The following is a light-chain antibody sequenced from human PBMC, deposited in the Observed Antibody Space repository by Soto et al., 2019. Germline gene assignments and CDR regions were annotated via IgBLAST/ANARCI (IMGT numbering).Light chain of an antibody. V-gene: IGKV1-39*01. Sequence: DIQMTQSPSSLSASVGDRVTITCRASQTISNTLNWYQQRPGKPPNLLIYASSTLQSGVPPRFSGGGSGTEFTLTISSLQPEDFATYYSQQTYSTPITFGQGTRLEIK. CDR1: QTISNT. J-gene: IGKJ5*01. CDR2: ASS. CDR3: QQTYSTPIT.